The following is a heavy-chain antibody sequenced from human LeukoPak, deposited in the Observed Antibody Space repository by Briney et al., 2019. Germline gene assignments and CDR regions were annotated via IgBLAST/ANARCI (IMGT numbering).Heavy chain of an antibody. D-gene: IGHD6-13*01. J-gene: IGHJ4*02. V-gene: IGHV3-20*04. Sequence: GGSLRLSCAASGFTFDDYGMRWVRHAPGKGLEWVSGINWYGGSTGYADSVKGRFTISRDNAKNSLYLQMNSLRAEDTALYYCARDLSPWSSNGSFDYWGQGTLVTVSS. CDR3: ARDLSPWSSNGSFDY. CDR2: INWYGGST. CDR1: GFTFDDYG.